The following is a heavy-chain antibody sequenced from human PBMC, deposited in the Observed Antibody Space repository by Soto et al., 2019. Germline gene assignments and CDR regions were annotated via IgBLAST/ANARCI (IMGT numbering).Heavy chain of an antibody. CDR2: IHYRANS. CDR3: ARPLQLAVSGFDP. CDR1: GDSISSSSYY. J-gene: IGHJ5*02. D-gene: IGHD3-3*02. Sequence: SETLSLTCAVSGDSISSSSYYWAWIRQPPGKGLEWIGSIHYRANSYYSPSLKSRITISVDTSKNQISLRLSSVTAADTAVYYCARPLQLAVSGFDPWGQGTLVTASS. V-gene: IGHV4-39*01.